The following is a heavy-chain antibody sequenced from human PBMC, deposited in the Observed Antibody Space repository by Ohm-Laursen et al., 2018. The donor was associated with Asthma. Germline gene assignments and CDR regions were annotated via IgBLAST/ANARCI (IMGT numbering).Heavy chain of an antibody. Sequence: SLRLSCAASGFTFSSYGMHWVRQAPGKGLEWVAVIWYDGSNKYYADSVKGLFTISRDNSKNSLYLQMSNLRAEDTAVYYCAREWGGMDVWGPGTTVTVSS. CDR1: GFTFSSYG. CDR3: AREWGGMDV. CDR2: IWYDGSNK. D-gene: IGHD1-26*01. V-gene: IGHV3-33*01. J-gene: IGHJ6*02.